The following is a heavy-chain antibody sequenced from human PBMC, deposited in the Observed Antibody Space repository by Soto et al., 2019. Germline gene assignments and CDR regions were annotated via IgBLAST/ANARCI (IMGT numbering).Heavy chain of an antibody. CDR2: IYYSGST. V-gene: IGHV4-39*01. CDR1: GGSISSSSYY. D-gene: IGHD3-22*01. Sequence: QLQLQESGPGLVKPSETLSLTCTVSGGSISSSSYYWGWIRQPPGKGLEWIGSIYYSGSTYYNPTLKSRVTRSVDTPKNQFSLKLSSVTAADTAVYYCARHGFWDDSSGYRLQAFDYWGQGTLVTVSS. CDR3: ARHGFWDDSSGYRLQAFDY. J-gene: IGHJ4*02.